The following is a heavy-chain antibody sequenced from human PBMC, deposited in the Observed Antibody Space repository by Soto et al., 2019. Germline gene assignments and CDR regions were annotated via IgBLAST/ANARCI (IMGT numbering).Heavy chain of an antibody. V-gene: IGHV3-23*01. CDR1: GFPFSSYA. Sequence: GGSMRLSCAASGFPFSSYAMSWVRQAPGKGLEWVSAISGSGGSTYYADSVKGRFTISRDNSKNTLYLQMNSLRAEDTAVYYCAKSRFSNWFDPWGQGTLVTVSS. CDR3: AKSRFSNWFDP. CDR2: ISGSGGST. D-gene: IGHD3-16*01. J-gene: IGHJ5*02.